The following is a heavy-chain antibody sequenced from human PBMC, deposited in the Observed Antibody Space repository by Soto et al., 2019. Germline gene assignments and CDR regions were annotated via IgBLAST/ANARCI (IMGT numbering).Heavy chain of an antibody. CDR1: GDSVTRSNW. CDR3: ASSGWSEDFYYYYGMDV. J-gene: IGHJ6*02. CDR2: IYHSGNT. Sequence: PSEILSLTCTVSGDSVTRSNWWSWVRQSPGKGLEWIGEIYHSGNTKYNPSLKSRVTISVDKSKNHLSLHLTSVTAADTAVYYCASSGWSEDFYYYYGMDVWGQGTTVTVSS. D-gene: IGHD6-19*01. V-gene: IGHV4-4*02.